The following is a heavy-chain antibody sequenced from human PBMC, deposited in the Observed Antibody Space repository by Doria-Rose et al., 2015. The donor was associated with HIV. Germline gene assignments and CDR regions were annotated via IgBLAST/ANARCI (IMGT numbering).Heavy chain of an antibody. CDR2: IFSDDER. V-gene: IGHV2-26*01. CDR3: ARIKSSRWYHKYYFDF. Sequence: QITLKESGPVLVKPTETLTLTCTVSGVSLSSPGMGVSWIRQPPGKVLEWLANIFSDDERSYKTSLKSRLTISRSTSKSQVVLTMTDMDPVDTATYYCARIKSSRWYHKYYFDFWGQGTLVIVSA. J-gene: IGHJ4*02. D-gene: IGHD6-13*01. CDR1: GVSLSSPGMG.